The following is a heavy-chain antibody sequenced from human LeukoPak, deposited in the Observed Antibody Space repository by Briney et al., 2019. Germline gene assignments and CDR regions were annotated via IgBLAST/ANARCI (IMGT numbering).Heavy chain of an antibody. J-gene: IGHJ5*02. V-gene: IGHV3-23*01. D-gene: IGHD1-7*01. CDR1: GFTFSSYA. CDR2: ISGSGGST. CDR3: AKCPLKTGTTSGFDP. Sequence: PGGSLRLSCAASGFTFSSYAMSWVRHAPGEGLEWVSAISGSGGSTYYADSVKGRFTISRDNSKNTLNLQMNSLRAEDTAVYYCAKCPLKTGTTSGFDPWGQGTLVTVSS.